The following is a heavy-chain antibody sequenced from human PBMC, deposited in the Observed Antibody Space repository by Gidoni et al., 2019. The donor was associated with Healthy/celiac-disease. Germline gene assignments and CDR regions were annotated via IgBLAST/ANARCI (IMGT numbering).Heavy chain of an antibody. CDR2: ISSSSSYI. Sequence: EVQLVESGGGLVKPGGSLRLSCAASGFTFSSYSMNWVRQAPGKGLEWVSSISSSSSYIYYADSVKGRFTISRDNAKNSLYLQMNSLRAEDTAVYYCARGDIVVVPAGLWGQGTLVTVSS. D-gene: IGHD2-2*01. J-gene: IGHJ4*02. CDR1: GFTFSSYS. CDR3: ARGDIVVVPAGL. V-gene: IGHV3-21*01.